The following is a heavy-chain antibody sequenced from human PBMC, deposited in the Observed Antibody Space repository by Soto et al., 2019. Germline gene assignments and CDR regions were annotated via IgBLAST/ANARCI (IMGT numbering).Heavy chain of an antibody. Sequence: EVQLVESGGGLVQPGGSLRLSCAASGFTFSNYWMTWVRQAPGKGLEWVANIKEDGGERNYVDSLKGRFTISRDNAKTSLYLQMNSLRAEDTAVYYCARAGSENDNWGQGTLVTVSS. CDR3: ARAGSENDN. V-gene: IGHV3-7*05. CDR1: GFTFSNYW. CDR2: IKEDGGER. J-gene: IGHJ4*01. D-gene: IGHD3-10*01.